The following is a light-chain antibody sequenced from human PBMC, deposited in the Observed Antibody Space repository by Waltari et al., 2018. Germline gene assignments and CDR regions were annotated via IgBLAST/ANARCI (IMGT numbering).Light chain of an antibody. J-gene: IGKJ1*01. V-gene: IGKV1-39*01. CDR3: QETYSSPPST. CDR2: SAS. Sequence: DIQVTQSPSSLSAPVGDRVSITCRASQSIGNYLNWYQHKPGKAPKLLIYSASSLQSGVPSRFSGSGSGTDFTLTITSLQPEDFATYNCQETYSSPPSTFGPGTKVESK. CDR1: QSIGNY.